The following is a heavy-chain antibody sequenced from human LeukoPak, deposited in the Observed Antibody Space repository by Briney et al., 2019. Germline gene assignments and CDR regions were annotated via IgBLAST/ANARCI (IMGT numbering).Heavy chain of an antibody. CDR1: GYTFTRYA. V-gene: IGHV1-2*02. CDR3: ARDNEGGGLFDY. J-gene: IGHJ4*02. D-gene: IGHD4-23*01. CDR2: INPNSGGT. Sequence: GASVTVSCTASGYTFTRYAMHWVRQAPGQGLEWMGWINPNSGGTNYAQKLQGRVTMTRDTSISTAYMELSRLRSYDTAVYYCARDNEGGGLFDYWGQGTLVTVSA.